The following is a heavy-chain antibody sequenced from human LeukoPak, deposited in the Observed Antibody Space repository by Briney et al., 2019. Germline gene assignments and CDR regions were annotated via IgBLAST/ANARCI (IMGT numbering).Heavy chain of an antibody. Sequence: GASVKVSCKASGGTFSSYAISWVRQAPGQGLEWMGGIIPIFGTANYAQKFQGRVTMTRDTSTSTVYMELSSLRSEDTAVYYCAREPRQPSSYYYDSSGYGDYFDYWGQGTLVTVSS. CDR3: AREPRQPSSYYYDSSGYGDYFDY. CDR1: GGTFSSYA. V-gene: IGHV1-69*05. CDR2: IIPIFGTA. D-gene: IGHD3-22*01. J-gene: IGHJ4*02.